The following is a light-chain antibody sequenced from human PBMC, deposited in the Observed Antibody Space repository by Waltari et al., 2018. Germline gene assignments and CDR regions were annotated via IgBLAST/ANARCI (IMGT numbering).Light chain of an antibody. J-gene: IGKJ4*01. V-gene: IGKV1-NL1*01. CDR2: YSA. Sequence: DIQITQAPSSLSASVGDRVKITCRASHAISTSVNWYQQKPGSAPRLMIFYSARLNTVVPLMFSGSGSGTEFNLIINRLQPEDFAIYFCQQYNDLPLTFGGGTKVEIK. CDR3: QQYNDLPLT. CDR1: HAISTS.